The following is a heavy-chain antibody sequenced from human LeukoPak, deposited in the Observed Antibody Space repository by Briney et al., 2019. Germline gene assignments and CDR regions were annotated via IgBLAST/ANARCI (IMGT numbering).Heavy chain of an antibody. Sequence: ASVKVSCKASGGTFSSYAISWVRQAPGQGLEWMGGIIPIFGTANYAQKFQGRVTITADESTSTAYMELSSLRSEDTAVYYCARGNLLDYDFWSGYYFDYWGQGTLVTVSS. CDR3: ARGNLLDYDFWSGYYFDY. CDR1: GGTFSSYA. J-gene: IGHJ4*02. V-gene: IGHV1-69*13. D-gene: IGHD3-3*01. CDR2: IIPIFGTA.